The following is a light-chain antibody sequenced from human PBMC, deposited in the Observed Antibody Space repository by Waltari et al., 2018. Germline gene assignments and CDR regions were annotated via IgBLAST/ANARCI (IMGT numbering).Light chain of an antibody. J-gene: IGLJ1*01. V-gene: IGLV1-40*01. CDR3: QSYDRSLNAFV. CDR1: TSNIGAGYA. CDR2: GNI. Sequence: QTVLTQPPSLSGAPGQGVAISCPGSTSNIGAGYAAPWSKQLPGAAPKVLIYGNINRPSGVPDRFSGSKSGTSASLAITGLQAEDEADYYCQSYDRSLNAFVFGPGTKVTVL.